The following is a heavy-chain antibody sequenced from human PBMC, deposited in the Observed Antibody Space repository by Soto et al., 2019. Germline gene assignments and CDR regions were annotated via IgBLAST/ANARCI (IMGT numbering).Heavy chain of an antibody. CDR2: IRSKAYGGTT. V-gene: IGHV3-49*03. CDR1: GFTFGDYA. J-gene: IGHJ6*02. Sequence: GGSLRLSCTASGFTFGDYAMSWFRQAPGKGLEWVGFIRSKAYGGTTEYAASVKGRFTISRDDSKSIAYLQMNSLKTEDTAVYYCTNYDTLTGYRYGMDVWGQGTTVTVSS. D-gene: IGHD3-9*01. CDR3: TNYDTLTGYRYGMDV.